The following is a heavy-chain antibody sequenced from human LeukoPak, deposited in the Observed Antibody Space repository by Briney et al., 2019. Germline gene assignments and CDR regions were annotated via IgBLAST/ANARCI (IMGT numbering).Heavy chain of an antibody. Sequence: GGSLRLSCAASGFTFSSYGMHWVRQSIGKGLECVAKIQEDGNEMHYVDSVKGRFTISRDNAKNSLYLQMNSLRAEDTAVYYCARYTTAGYSSGWYGPSFDYWGQGTLVTVSS. CDR2: IQEDGNEM. J-gene: IGHJ4*02. V-gene: IGHV3-7*01. CDR3: ARYTTAGYSSGWYGPSFDY. D-gene: IGHD6-19*01. CDR1: GFTFSSYG.